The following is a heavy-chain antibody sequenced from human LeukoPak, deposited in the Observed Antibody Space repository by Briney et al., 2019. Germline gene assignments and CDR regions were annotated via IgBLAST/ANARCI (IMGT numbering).Heavy chain of an antibody. J-gene: IGHJ4*02. D-gene: IGHD1-1*01. CDR1: GFTFSDYY. Sequence: GGSLRLSCAASGFTFSDYYMSWIRQAPGKGLEWVSYISSSGSTIYYADSVKGRVTISRDNAKNTLYLQMNSLRAEDTAVYYCAGDGGLERYFDYWGQGTLVTVSS. CDR3: AGDGGLERYFDY. V-gene: IGHV3-11*04. CDR2: ISSSGSTI.